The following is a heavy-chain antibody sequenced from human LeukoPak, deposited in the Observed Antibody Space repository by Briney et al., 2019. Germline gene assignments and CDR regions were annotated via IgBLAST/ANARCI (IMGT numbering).Heavy chain of an antibody. V-gene: IGHV1-2*02. Sequence: ASVKVSCKASGYTFTAYYIHWVRQAPGQGLEWMGWRNPNSGATNYAQKFQGRVTMTRDTSISTAYMELSRLTSDDTAVYYCARDRSSSSGVNAFDIWGQGTMVTVSS. CDR1: GYTFTAYY. D-gene: IGHD6-13*01. CDR2: RNPNSGAT. CDR3: ARDRSSSSGVNAFDI. J-gene: IGHJ3*02.